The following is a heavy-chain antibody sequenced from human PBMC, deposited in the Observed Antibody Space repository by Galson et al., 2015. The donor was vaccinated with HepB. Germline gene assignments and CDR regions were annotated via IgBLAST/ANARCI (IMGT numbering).Heavy chain of an antibody. CDR1: GFTFSSYG. V-gene: IGHV3-30*03. J-gene: IGHJ4*02. CDR3: ARGGPAFGELLQKAERLFDY. D-gene: IGHD3-10*01. CDR2: ISYDGSNK. Sequence: SLRLSCAASGFTFSSYGMHWVRQAPGKGLEWVAVISYDGSNKYYADSVKGRFTISRDNSKNTLYLQMNSLRAEDTAVYYCARGGPAFGELLQKAERLFDYWGQGTLVTVSS.